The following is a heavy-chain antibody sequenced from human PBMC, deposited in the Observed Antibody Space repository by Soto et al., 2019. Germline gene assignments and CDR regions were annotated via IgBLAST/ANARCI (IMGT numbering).Heavy chain of an antibody. CDR3: ARLLTY. V-gene: IGHV4-39*01. CDR1: AVSRPTTSFY. D-gene: IGHD2-8*01. Sequence: TVSAVSRPTTSFYWGWIRQPPGKGLQWVGSVDSSGSTYYNPSLKGRVTISVDTSKNQFLLKLTSVTAADTAVYYCARLLTYWGHGILVTVSS. CDR2: VDSSGST. J-gene: IGHJ4*01.